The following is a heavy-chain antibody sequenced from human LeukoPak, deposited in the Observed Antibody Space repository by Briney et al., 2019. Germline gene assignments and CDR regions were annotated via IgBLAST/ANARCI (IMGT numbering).Heavy chain of an antibody. D-gene: IGHD1-1*01. CDR2: ISSSSSYI. Sequence: ETLSLTCAVYGGSFSGYYWSWIRQPPGKGLEWVSSISSSSSYIYYADSVKGRFTISRDNAKNSLYLQMNSLRAEDTAVYYCARDRLEFDYWGQGTLVTVSS. CDR1: GGSFSGYY. V-gene: IGHV3-21*01. CDR3: ARDRLEFDY. J-gene: IGHJ4*02.